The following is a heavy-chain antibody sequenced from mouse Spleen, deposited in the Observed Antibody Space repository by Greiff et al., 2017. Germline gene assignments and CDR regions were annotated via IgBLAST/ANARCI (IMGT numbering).Heavy chain of an antibody. CDR3: ARAGTGGFAY. J-gene: IGHJ3*01. Sequence: QVQLQQPGAELVRPGSSVKLSCKASGYTFTSYWMDWVKQRPGHGLAWIGNIYPSDSETHYTQKFKDKATLTVDKSSSTAYMQLSSLTSEDAAFYYCARAGTGGFAYWGQGTLVTVSA. V-gene: IGHV1-61*01. D-gene: IGHD3-3*01. CDR2: IYPSDSET. CDR1: GYTFTSYW.